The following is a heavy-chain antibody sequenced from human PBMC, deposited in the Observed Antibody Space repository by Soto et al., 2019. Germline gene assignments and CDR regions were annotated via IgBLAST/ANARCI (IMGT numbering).Heavy chain of an antibody. Sequence: GASLKVSCKASGYTFTSYDINWVRQATGQGLEWMGWMNPNSGNTGYAQKFQGRVTMTRNTSISTAYMELSSLRSEDTAVYYCARVYSSGFKAFDIWGQGTMVTVSS. J-gene: IGHJ3*02. CDR3: ARVYSSGFKAFDI. CDR1: GYTFTSYD. V-gene: IGHV1-8*01. D-gene: IGHD6-19*01. CDR2: MNPNSGNT.